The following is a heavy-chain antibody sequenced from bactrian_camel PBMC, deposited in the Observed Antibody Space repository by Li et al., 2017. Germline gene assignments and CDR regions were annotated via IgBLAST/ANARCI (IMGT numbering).Heavy chain of an antibody. CDR3: AADCLPYGLDFGY. CDR1: GFTFSRSF. D-gene: IGHD3*01. CDR2: IDSDGST. V-gene: IGHV3S26*01. Sequence: HVQLVESGGGLVQPGGSLRLSCAASGFTFSRSFMNWVRQAPGKGLEWVSSIDSDGSTSYADSVKGRFTISQDNAKNTLYLQMNSLKPEDTAMYYCAADCLPYGLDFGYWGQGTQVTVS. J-gene: IGHJ6*01.